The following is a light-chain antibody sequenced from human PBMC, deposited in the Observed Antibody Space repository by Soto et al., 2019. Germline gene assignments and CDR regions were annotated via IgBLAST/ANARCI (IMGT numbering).Light chain of an antibody. J-gene: IGKJ1*01. Sequence: DIQLTQSPSSLAASVGDRITITFRVSQSISTYINWYQQQPGKAPKLLIYAASSLQSGVPSRFSGRGSGTDFTLTISSLQPEHVATYYCQQTYSTPQGTFGQGTKVDIK. V-gene: IGKV1-39*01. CDR1: QSISTY. CDR2: AAS. CDR3: QQTYSTPQGT.